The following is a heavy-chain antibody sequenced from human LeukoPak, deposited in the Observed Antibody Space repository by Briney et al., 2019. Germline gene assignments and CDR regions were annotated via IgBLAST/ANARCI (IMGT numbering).Heavy chain of an antibody. CDR1: GGTFSSYA. CDR2: IIPIFGTA. Sequence: ASVKVSCKASGGTFSSYAISWVRQAPGQGLEWMGGIIPIFGTANYAQKFQGRVTITADESTSTAYMELSSLRSEDTAVYYCARDGPGYDFWSGYFGDYYYYMDVWCKGTTVTVSS. CDR3: ARDGPGYDFWSGYFGDYYYYMDV. V-gene: IGHV1-69*13. D-gene: IGHD3-3*01. J-gene: IGHJ6*03.